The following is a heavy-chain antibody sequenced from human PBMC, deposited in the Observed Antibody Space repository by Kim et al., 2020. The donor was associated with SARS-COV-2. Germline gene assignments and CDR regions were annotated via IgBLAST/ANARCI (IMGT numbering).Heavy chain of an antibody. Sequence: LKSRVTISVDTSKNQFTLKLSSVTAADTAVYYCARGGPRSSILDSGWFDPWGQGTLVTVSS. D-gene: IGHD3-10*02. V-gene: IGHV4-34*01. CDR3: ARGGPRSSILDSGWFDP. J-gene: IGHJ5*02.